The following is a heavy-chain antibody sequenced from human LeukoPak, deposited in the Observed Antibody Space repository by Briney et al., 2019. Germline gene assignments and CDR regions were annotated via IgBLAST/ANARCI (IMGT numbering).Heavy chain of an antibody. J-gene: IGHJ4*02. Sequence: PGRSLRLSCAASGFTFSSYAMHWVRQAPGKGLEWVAVISYDGSNKYYADSVKGRFTISKDNSKNTLYLQMNSLRAEDTAVYYCARDRILWFGELLKDWGQGTLVTVSS. CDR1: GFTFSSYA. CDR2: ISYDGSNK. D-gene: IGHD3-10*01. CDR3: ARDRILWFGELLKD. V-gene: IGHV3-30-3*01.